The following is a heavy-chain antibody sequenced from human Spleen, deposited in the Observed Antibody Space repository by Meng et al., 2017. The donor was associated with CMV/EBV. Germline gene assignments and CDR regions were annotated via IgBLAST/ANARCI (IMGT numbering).Heavy chain of an antibody. D-gene: IGHD3-3*01. V-gene: IGHV3-53*01. CDR2: ILGSGHST. CDR3: ARGHDFWSGSDGLDV. J-gene: IGHJ6*02. CDR1: GFTVSSNY. Sequence: GESLKISCAASGFTVSSNYMSWVRQAPGKGLEWVAAILGSGHSTYYRDSVKGSFTVSRDNSENTLYLQIDSVSAEDAAIYYCARGHDFWSGSDGLDVWGQGTTVTVSS.